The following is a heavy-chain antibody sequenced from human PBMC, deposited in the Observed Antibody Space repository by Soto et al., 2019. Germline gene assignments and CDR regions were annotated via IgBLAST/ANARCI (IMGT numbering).Heavy chain of an antibody. CDR1: GFTFTSSA. CDR3: AADLGEYGYGKYYYYGMDV. D-gene: IGHD4-17*01. Sequence: ASVKVSCKASGFTFTSSAVQWVRQARGQRLEWIGWIVVGSGNTNYAQKFQERVTITRDMSTSTAYMELSSLRSEDTAVYYCAADLGEYGYGKYYYYGMDVWGQGTTVTVSS. J-gene: IGHJ6*02. V-gene: IGHV1-58*01. CDR2: IVVGSGNT.